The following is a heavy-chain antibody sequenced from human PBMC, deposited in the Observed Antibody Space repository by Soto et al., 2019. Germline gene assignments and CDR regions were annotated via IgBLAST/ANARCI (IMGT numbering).Heavy chain of an antibody. CDR2: IYYSGST. CDR1: GGSISSYY. D-gene: IGHD2-15*01. V-gene: IGHV4-59*08. J-gene: IGHJ2*01. CDR3: ARLGVPIFSGGSCPPVSRGDYCYFDL. Sequence: SETLSLTCTVSGGSISSYYWSWIRQPPGKGLEWIGYIYYSGSTNYNPSLKSRVTISVDTSKNQFSLKLSSVTAADTAVYYCARLGVPIFSGGSCPPVSRGDYCYFDLWVRGTLVTVSS.